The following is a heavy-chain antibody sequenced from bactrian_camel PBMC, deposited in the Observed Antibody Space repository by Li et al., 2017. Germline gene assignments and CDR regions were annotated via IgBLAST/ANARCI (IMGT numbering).Heavy chain of an antibody. CDR3: ASLSAVASTSMKSH. J-gene: IGHJ4*01. Sequence: QLVESGGGLVQPGGSLRLSCAASGFAFASYVIYWVRQAPGKGLEWVSIINRGGTTYYADSMKGRFTISRDNATNTVYLHMNSLKYEDTAVYYCASLSAVASTSMKSHWGQGTQVTVS. V-gene: IGHV3S40*01. D-gene: IGHD4*01. CDR1: GFAFASYV. CDR2: IINRGGTT.